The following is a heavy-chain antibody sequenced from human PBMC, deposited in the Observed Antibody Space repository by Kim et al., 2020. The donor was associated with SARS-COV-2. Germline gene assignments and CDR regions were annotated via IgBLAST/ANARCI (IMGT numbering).Heavy chain of an antibody. J-gene: IGHJ3*02. CDR1: GGSISSGGYY. V-gene: IGHV4-31*03. Sequence: SETLSLTCTVSGGSISSGGYYWSWIRQHPGKGLEWIGYIYYSGSTYYNPSLKSRVTISVDTSKNQFSLKLSSVTAADTAVYYCARDTLDDDDYGDSGAFDIWGQGTMVTVSS. D-gene: IGHD4-17*01. CDR2: IYYSGST. CDR3: ARDTLDDDDYGDSGAFDI.